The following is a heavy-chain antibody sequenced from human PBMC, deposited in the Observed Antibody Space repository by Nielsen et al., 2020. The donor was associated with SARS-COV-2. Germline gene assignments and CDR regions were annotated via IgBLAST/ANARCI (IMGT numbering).Heavy chain of an antibody. J-gene: IGHJ4*02. CDR3: ARDKDGDLHFDY. Sequence: GESLKISCAASGFTFSSYSMNWVRQAPGKGLEWVSSISSSSSYIYYADSVKGRFTISRDNAKNSLYLQMNGLRAEDTAVYYCARDKDGDLHFDYWGQGTLVTVSS. CDR1: GFTFSSYS. D-gene: IGHD4-17*01. CDR2: ISSSSSYI. V-gene: IGHV3-21*01.